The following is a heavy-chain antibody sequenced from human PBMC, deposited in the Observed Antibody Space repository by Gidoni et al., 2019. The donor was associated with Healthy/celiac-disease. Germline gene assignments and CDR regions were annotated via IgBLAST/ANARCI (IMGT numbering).Heavy chain of an antibody. CDR2: IYPGESYT. CDR3: ARRTGPTDSSSHFYFDY. D-gene: IGHD6-13*01. V-gene: IGHV5-51*03. CDR1: GYSFSTYW. J-gene: IGHJ4*02. Sequence: EVQLVQSGAAVKQPGESLKISCKGSGYSFSTYWIAWARQMPGKGLEWVGIIYPGESYTIYSPSFQGQVIISADKSISTAYLQWSSLEASDTAFYYCARRTGPTDSSSHFYFDYWGQGTLVTVSS.